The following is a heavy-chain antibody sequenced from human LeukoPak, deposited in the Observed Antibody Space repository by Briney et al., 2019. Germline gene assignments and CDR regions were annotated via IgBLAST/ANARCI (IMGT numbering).Heavy chain of an antibody. CDR3: ARDTYISGSLTHFDI. CDR2: IYYSGST. D-gene: IGHD3-22*01. CDR1: GGSVNSGSYY. V-gene: IGHV4-61*03. Sequence: SETLSLTCTVSGGSVNSGSYYWNWIRQPPGKGLEWIGYIYYSGSTNYNPSVKSRVTISMDTSKNHFALKLYSVTAADTAVYYCARDTYISGSLTHFDIWGQGTMVTVSS. J-gene: IGHJ3*02.